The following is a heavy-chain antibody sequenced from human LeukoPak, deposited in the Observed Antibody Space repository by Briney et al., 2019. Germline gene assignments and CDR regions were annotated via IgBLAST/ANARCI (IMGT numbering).Heavy chain of an antibody. Sequence: GGSLRLSCAASGFTFSTYAMSWVRQAPGKGLEWVSAISGSGDGTYYADSVKGRFTISRDNSKNTLYLQMNSLRAEDTAAYYCARGGSSSGSLDYWGQGTLVTVSS. CDR2: ISGSGDGT. V-gene: IGHV3-23*01. CDR1: GFTFSTYA. D-gene: IGHD3-10*01. CDR3: ARGGSSSGSLDY. J-gene: IGHJ4*02.